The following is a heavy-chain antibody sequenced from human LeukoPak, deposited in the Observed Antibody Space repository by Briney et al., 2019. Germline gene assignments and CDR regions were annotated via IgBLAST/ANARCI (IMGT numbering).Heavy chain of an antibody. CDR3: ARDYDYVWGSPYYFGY. V-gene: IGHV1-2*02. D-gene: IGHD3-16*01. CDR2: INPNSGGT. J-gene: IGHJ4*02. CDR1: GYTFTGYY. Sequence: GASVKVSCKASGYTFTGYYMHWVRQAPGQGLEWMGWINPNSGGTNYAQKFQGRVTMTRDTSISTAYMELSRLRSDDTAVYYCARDYDYVWGSPYYFGYWGQGTLVTVSS.